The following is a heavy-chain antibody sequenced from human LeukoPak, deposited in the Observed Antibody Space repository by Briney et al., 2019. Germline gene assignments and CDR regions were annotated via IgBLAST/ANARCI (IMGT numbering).Heavy chain of an antibody. CDR2: ISGGGTST. Sequence: GGSLRLSCAASGFSFSSYAMSWVRQAPGKGLEWVSAISGGGTSTYYADSVKGRFTISRDNSKNTLYLQMNSLRAEDTAVYYCAKIIAVAATGYWGQGSLVTVSS. D-gene: IGHD6-19*01. CDR1: GFSFSSYA. CDR3: AKIIAVAATGY. J-gene: IGHJ4*02. V-gene: IGHV3-23*01.